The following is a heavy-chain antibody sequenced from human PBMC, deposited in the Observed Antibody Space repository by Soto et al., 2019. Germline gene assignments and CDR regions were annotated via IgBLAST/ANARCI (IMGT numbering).Heavy chain of an antibody. V-gene: IGHV3-23*01. Sequence: GSLRLSCAASGFTFSSYSMSWVRQAPGKGLEWVSIISGNSVTIEYADSAKGRFTISRDNSKNMLYLQMGSLRAEDTALYYCATGIGNPSYFAYWGQGTLVTVSS. J-gene: IGHJ4*02. CDR3: ATGIGNPSYFAY. CDR2: ISGNSVTI. CDR1: GFTFSSYS. D-gene: IGHD1-1*01.